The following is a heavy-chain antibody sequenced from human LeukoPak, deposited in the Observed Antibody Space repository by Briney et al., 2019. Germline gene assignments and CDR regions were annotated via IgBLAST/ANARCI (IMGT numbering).Heavy chain of an antibody. CDR1: GFTFSSYG. Sequence: GGSLRLSCAASGFTFSSYGMHWVRQAPGKGLEWVAVISYDGSNKYYADSVKGRFTISRDNSKNTLYLQMNSLRAEDTAVYYCAKEGEYIVEGRFDYWGQGTLVTVSS. V-gene: IGHV3-30*18. CDR2: ISYDGSNK. J-gene: IGHJ4*02. CDR3: AKEGEYIVEGRFDY. D-gene: IGHD2-15*01.